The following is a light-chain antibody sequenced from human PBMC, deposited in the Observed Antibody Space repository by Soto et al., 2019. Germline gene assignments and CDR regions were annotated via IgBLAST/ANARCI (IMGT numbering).Light chain of an antibody. CDR1: RSVLYCSNNTNY. CDR3: QKYYNTPRT. J-gene: IGKJ1*01. Sequence: DIVIPQSQDSLATALGERATINCNPSRSVLYCSNNTNYLAWYHQKPEQPPNLVIYRASTRESGVPNRFSGSGSGTDFTLTISSLQAEGVAVYYCQKYYNTPRTFSQGTKVDIK. V-gene: IGKV4-1*01. CDR2: RAS.